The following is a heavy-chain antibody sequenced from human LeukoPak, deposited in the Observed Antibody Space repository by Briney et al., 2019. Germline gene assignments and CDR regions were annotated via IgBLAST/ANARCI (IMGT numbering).Heavy chain of an antibody. V-gene: IGHV3-23*01. Sequence: GGSLRLSCAASGFTFSSYAMSWVRQAPGKGLEWVSVISGSGGRTYYADSVKGRFPISRDNSKNTVDLQMNSLRAEDTAVYYCAREDSGSYYSDYWGQGTLVTVSS. CDR2: ISGSGGRT. CDR3: AREDSGSYYSDY. J-gene: IGHJ4*02. CDR1: GFTFSSYA. D-gene: IGHD1-26*01.